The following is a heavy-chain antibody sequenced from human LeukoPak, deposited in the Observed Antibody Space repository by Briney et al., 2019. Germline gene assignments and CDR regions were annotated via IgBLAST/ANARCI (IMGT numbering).Heavy chain of an antibody. CDR3: AREGYDSSGYYFDY. CDR2: INWNGGST. J-gene: IGHJ4*02. Sequence: GGSLRLSCAASGFTFDDYGMSWVRQAPGKGLEWVSGINWNGGSTGYADSVKGRFTISRDNAKNSLYLQMNGLRAEDTALYHCAREGYDSSGYYFDYWGQGTLVTVSS. D-gene: IGHD3-22*01. CDR1: GFTFDDYG. V-gene: IGHV3-20*01.